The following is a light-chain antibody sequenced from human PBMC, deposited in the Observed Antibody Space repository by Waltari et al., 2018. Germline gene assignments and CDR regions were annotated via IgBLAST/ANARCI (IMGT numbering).Light chain of an antibody. CDR2: GTS. CDR1: QSLTRA. V-gene: IGKV3-20*01. J-gene: IGKJ1*01. Sequence: EIVLTQSPGTLSLSPGERATLFCRASQSLTRALAWYQQKPGQDPRLLIYGTSSRATGIPDRFSGSGSGTDFSLTISRLEPEDFAVYYCQHYVRLPATFGQGTKVEIK. CDR3: QHYVRLPAT.